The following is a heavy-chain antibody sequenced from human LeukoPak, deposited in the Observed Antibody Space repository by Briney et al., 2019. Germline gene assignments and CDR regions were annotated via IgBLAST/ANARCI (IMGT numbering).Heavy chain of an antibody. CDR3: ARPTTNDYDFWSGYPYYYYYYMDV. CDR2: ISSSSSYI. CDR1: GFTFSSYS. Sequence: GGSLRLSCAASGFTFSSYSMNWVRQAPGKGLEWVSSISSSSSYIYYADSVKGRFTISRDNAKNSLYLQMNSLRAEDTAVYYCARPTTNDYDFWSGYPYYYYYYMDVWGKGTTVTVSS. J-gene: IGHJ6*03. D-gene: IGHD3-3*01. V-gene: IGHV3-21*01.